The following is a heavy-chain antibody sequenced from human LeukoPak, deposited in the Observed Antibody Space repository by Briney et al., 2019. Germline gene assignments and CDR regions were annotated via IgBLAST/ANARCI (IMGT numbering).Heavy chain of an antibody. CDR1: GFTFSSYW. Sequence: GGSLRLSCAASGFTFSSYWMSWVRQAPGKGLEWVSVIYSGGSTYYADSVKGRFTISRDNSKNTLYLQMNSLRAEDTAVYYCASIQYSSSWYYFDYWGQGTLVTVSS. CDR2: IYSGGST. V-gene: IGHV3-66*01. J-gene: IGHJ4*02. CDR3: ASIQYSSSWYYFDY. D-gene: IGHD6-13*01.